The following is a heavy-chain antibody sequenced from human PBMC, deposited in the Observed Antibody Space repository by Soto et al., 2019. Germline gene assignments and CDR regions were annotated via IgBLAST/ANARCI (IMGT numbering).Heavy chain of an antibody. V-gene: IGHV3-30*18. CDR1: GFTFISFG. CDR3: AKGRFDVVTIIPFDH. Sequence: LRLSRAAPGFTFISFGMHWVRQAPGKGLERVAVISYDGTEEKYADSVKGRATVSRDNSKNTVYLQMNRLRGDDSAIYYCAKGRFDVVTIIPFDHWGQGTLVTVSS. J-gene: IGHJ4*01. D-gene: IGHD4-17*01. CDR2: ISYDGTEE.